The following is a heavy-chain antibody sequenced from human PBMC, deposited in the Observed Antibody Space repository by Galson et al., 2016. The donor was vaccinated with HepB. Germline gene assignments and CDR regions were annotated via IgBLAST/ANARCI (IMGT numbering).Heavy chain of an antibody. J-gene: IGHJ4*02. D-gene: IGHD3-3*01. V-gene: IGHV4-30-2*01. CDR3: ARGTSVYWSGFSPTDYYCDD. Sequence: TLSLTCAVSGVSITSGGFSWNWIRQPPGKGLEWIGYIYQGETAYYTPSLRSRVTMALHRTNNLFSLKLSSVTAAATAVYYCARGTSVYWSGFSPTDYYCDDWGQGALVAVSS. CDR2: IYQGETA. CDR1: GVSITSGGFS.